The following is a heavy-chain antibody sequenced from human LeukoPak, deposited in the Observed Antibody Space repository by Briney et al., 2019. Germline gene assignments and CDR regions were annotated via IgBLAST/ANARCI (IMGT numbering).Heavy chain of an antibody. V-gene: IGHV3-30*02. D-gene: IGHD6-19*01. CDR1: GFTFSNFG. CDR3: AKGHSSGWYLYY. Sequence: GGSLRLSCAASGFTFSNFGIHWVRQAPGKGLEWVSFIVFDGSKKFYADSVKGRFIISRDNSKNTVYLQMNTLRAEDTALYYCAKGHSSGWYLYYWGQGTLVTVSS. J-gene: IGHJ4*02. CDR2: IVFDGSKK.